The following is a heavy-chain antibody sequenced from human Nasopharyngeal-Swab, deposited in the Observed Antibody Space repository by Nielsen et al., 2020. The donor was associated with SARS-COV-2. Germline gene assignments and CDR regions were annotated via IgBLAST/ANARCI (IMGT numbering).Heavy chain of an antibody. CDR2: IIPIFGTA. J-gene: IGHJ4*02. D-gene: IGHD3-10*01. Sequence: SVKVSCKASVGTFSSYAISWVRQAPGQGLEWMGGIIPIFGTANYAQKFQSRVTITADKSTSTAYMELSSLRSEDTAVYYCARSYYGSGRFDYWGQGTLVTVSS. CDR1: VGTFSSYA. CDR3: ARSYYGSGRFDY. V-gene: IGHV1-69*06.